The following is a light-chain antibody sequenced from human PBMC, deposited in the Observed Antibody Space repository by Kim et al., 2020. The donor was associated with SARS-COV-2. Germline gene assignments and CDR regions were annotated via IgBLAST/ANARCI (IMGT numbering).Light chain of an antibody. V-gene: IGLV3-1*01. Sequence: SVSPGQTASITCSGDKLGDKYACWYQQKPGQSPVLVIYQDSKRPSGIPERFSGSNSGNTATLTISGTQAMDEADYYGQAWDSSTVVFGTGTKVTVL. CDR2: QDS. J-gene: IGLJ1*01. CDR3: QAWDSSTVV. CDR1: KLGDKY.